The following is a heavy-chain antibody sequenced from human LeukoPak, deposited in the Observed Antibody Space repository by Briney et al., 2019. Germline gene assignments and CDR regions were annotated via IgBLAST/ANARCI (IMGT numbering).Heavy chain of an antibody. CDR1: DGSISSGSYY. V-gene: IGHV4-61*02. J-gene: IGHJ4*02. Sequence: PSQTLSLTCTVSDGSISSGSYYWNWIRQPAGKGLEWIGRIYTGGGSNYNPSLKSRVTISVDTSKNQFSLRLGSVNAADTAVYYCARDILATSIAAPYYWGQGTLVTVSS. D-gene: IGHD6-13*01. CDR2: IYTGGGS. CDR3: ARDILATSIAAPYY.